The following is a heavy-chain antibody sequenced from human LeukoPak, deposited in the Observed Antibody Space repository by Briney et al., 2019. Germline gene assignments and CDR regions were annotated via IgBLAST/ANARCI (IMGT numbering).Heavy chain of an antibody. Sequence: GGSLRLSCATSGFTFNDYAMYWVRQAPGKGLEWVSGISWNSRSIAYADSVKGRFTISRDNAKNTLYLQMNSLRAEDTAVYYCARAIYCSSTSCRIPRAGWFDPWGQGTLVTVSS. CDR1: GFTFNDYA. V-gene: IGHV3-9*01. CDR2: ISWNSRSI. J-gene: IGHJ5*02. D-gene: IGHD2-2*01. CDR3: ARAIYCSSTSCRIPRAGWFDP.